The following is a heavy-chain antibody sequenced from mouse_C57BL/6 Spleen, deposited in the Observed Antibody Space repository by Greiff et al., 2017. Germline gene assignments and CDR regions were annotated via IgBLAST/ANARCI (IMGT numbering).Heavy chain of an antibody. Sequence: QVQLQQSGAELVQPGASVKISCKASGYAFSSYWMNWVKQRPGKGLEWIGQIYPGDGDTNYNGKFKGKATLTADKSSSTAYMQHSSLTSEDSAVYFCARSLYGNYEAWFAYWGQGTLVTVSA. V-gene: IGHV1-80*01. CDR2: IYPGDGDT. CDR1: GYAFSSYW. J-gene: IGHJ3*01. CDR3: ARSLYGNYEAWFAY. D-gene: IGHD2-1*01.